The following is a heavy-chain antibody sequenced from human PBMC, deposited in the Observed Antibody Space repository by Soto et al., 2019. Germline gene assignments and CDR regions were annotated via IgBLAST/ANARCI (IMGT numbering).Heavy chain of an antibody. V-gene: IGHV4-39*01. J-gene: IGHJ3*02. Sequence: SETLSLTCPVSGRSISSRSYYWGWIRQPPGKGLEWIGSIYYSGSTYYNPSLKSRVTISVDTSKNQFSLKLSSVTAADTAVYYCARHPVRITMVRGVSFAFDIWGQGTMVT. CDR2: IYYSGST. CDR1: GRSISSRSYY. D-gene: IGHD3-10*01. CDR3: ARHPVRITMVRGVSFAFDI.